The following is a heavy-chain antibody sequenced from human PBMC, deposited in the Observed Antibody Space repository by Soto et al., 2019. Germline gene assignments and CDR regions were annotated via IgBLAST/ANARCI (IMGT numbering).Heavy chain of an antibody. CDR1: GYTFTSYD. CDR2: MNPNSGNT. Sequence: ASVKVSCKASGYTFTSYDINWVRQATGQGLEWMGWMNPNSGNTGYAQKFQGRVTMTRNTSISTAYMELSSLRSEDTAVYYCARSGGYCSSTSCPEDDYWGQGTLVTVSS. CDR3: ARSGGYCSSTSCPEDDY. D-gene: IGHD2-2*01. V-gene: IGHV1-8*01. J-gene: IGHJ4*02.